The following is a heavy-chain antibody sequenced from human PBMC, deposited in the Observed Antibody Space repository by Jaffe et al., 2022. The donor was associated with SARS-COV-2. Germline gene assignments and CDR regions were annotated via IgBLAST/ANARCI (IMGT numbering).Heavy chain of an antibody. CDR1: GFTFSNYA. Sequence: EVQVVESGGGVVQPGGSLRLSCAASGFTFSNYAMTWVRQGPGKGLEWVSAISGGGESTYYADSVKGRFTISRDNSKNTLYLQMNSLRAEDTAVYYCAKRPLQLYLGGWSYWGQGTLVTVSS. J-gene: IGHJ4*02. CDR2: ISGGGEST. D-gene: IGHD1-1*01. CDR3: AKRPLQLYLGGWSY. V-gene: IGHV3-23*04.